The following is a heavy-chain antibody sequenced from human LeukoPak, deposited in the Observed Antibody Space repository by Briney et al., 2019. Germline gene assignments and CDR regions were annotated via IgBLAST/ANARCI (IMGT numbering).Heavy chain of an antibody. V-gene: IGHV3-23*01. CDR1: GFTLTNYG. D-gene: IGHD2-21*01. Sequence: GGSLRLSCAASGFTLTNYGMVWVRQAPGKGLEWVSAITGSRGRTYYADSVKGRFTISRDNSKNTLYLQMNSLRAEDMAVYYCAKESPYFDYWGQGTLVTVSS. J-gene: IGHJ4*02. CDR3: AKESPYFDY. CDR2: ITGSRGRT.